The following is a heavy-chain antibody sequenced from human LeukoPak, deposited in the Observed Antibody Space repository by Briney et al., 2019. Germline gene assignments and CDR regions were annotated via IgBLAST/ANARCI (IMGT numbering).Heavy chain of an antibody. CDR3: ARGPPGGDY. Sequence: PSETLSLTCAVYGGSFSGYYWSWIRQPPGKGLEWIGEINHSGSTNYNPSLKSRVTISVDTSKNQFSLKLSSVTAADTAVYYCARGPPGGDYWGQGTLVTASS. CDR1: GGSFSGYY. D-gene: IGHD3-10*01. J-gene: IGHJ4*02. CDR2: INHSGST. V-gene: IGHV4-34*01.